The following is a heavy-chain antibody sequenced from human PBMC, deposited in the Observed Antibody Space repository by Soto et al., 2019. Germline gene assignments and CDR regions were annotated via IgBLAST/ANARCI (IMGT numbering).Heavy chain of an antibody. Sequence: EVQLVESGGGLVQPGGSLRLSCAASEFTFSGRSVHWVRQAPGKGLVWVSGIDKVGTDSTYADSVKGRFTSSRDNAKNPVDLQMNRLRVEDTAVYYCARGWFGPDVWGKGTTVTVSS. J-gene: IGHJ6*03. CDR3: ARGWFGPDV. CDR2: IDKVGTDS. CDR1: EFTFSGRS. V-gene: IGHV3-74*01. D-gene: IGHD3-10*01.